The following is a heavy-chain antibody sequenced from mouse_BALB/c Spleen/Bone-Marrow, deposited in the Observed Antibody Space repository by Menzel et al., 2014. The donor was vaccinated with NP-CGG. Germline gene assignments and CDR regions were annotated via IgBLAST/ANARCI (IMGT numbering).Heavy chain of an antibody. CDR3: ASDYDYFDY. J-gene: IGHJ2*01. D-gene: IGHD2-4*01. Sequence: EVQLVESGGGLVQPGGSRKLSCAASGFTFSSFGMHWVRLAPEKGLEWVAYISSGSSTIYYADTVKGRFTISRDNPKNTLFLQMTSLRSEDTAMYYCASDYDYFDYWGQGTTLTVSS. CDR1: GFTFSSFG. CDR2: ISSGSSTI. V-gene: IGHV5-17*02.